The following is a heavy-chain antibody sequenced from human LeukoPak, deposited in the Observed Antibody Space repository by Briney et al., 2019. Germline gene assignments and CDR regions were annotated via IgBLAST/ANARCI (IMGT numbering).Heavy chain of an antibody. Sequence: GGSLRLSCAASGFTFSSYSMNWVRQAPGKGLEWVSSISSSSSYIYYADSVKGRFTISRDNAKNSLYLQMNSLRAEDTAVYYCARDEGADCSSTSCPRGPFDYWGQGTLVTVSS. CDR3: ARDEGADCSSTSCPRGPFDY. V-gene: IGHV3-21*01. D-gene: IGHD2-2*01. J-gene: IGHJ4*02. CDR1: GFTFSSYS. CDR2: ISSSSSYI.